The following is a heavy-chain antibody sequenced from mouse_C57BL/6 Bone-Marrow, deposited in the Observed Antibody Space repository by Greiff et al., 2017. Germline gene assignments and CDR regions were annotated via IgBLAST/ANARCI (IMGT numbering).Heavy chain of an antibody. V-gene: IGHV1-9*01. D-gene: IGHD2-1*01. J-gene: IGHJ4*01. CDR1: GYTFTGYW. CDR3: ARFYYDYAMDY. Sequence: QVQLQQSGAELMKPGASVKLSCKATGYTFTGYWLAWVKQRPGHGLEWICELLPSCVSTNYNEKFKVKATFTADTSSNTAYMQLSSLTTEDSAIYYCARFYYDYAMDYWGQGTSVTVS. CDR2: LLPSCVST.